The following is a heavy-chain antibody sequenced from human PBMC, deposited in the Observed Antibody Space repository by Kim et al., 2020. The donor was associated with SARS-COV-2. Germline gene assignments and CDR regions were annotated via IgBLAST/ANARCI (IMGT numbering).Heavy chain of an antibody. V-gene: IGHV4-61*02. CDR3: ARDHTSGWYGMDV. J-gene: IGHJ6*02. CDR1: GASISSGSFY. CDR2: VSFTETT. Sequence: SETLSLTCTVSGASISSGSFYWNWIRQPAGKGLEWIGRVSFTETTHYNPSLKSRLTMSMDTSKNQFSLRLSSVTAADTAIYYCARDHTSGWYGMDVWGQGTTVIVSS. D-gene: IGHD6-19*01.